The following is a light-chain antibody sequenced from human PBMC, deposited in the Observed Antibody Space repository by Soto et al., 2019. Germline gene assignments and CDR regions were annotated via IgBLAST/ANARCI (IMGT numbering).Light chain of an antibody. Sequence: TQSASTRSTSVGDRVIITCRASQNFNNRLAWYQQWPGKSPKLLVYWASTLESGVPSRFSGSGSGTEFTLSISCLQPDDFTTYYCQQLNSYPTTFCQGTRLEIK. CDR2: WAS. J-gene: IGKJ5*01. CDR1: QNFNNR. V-gene: IGKV1-5*03. CDR3: QQLNSYPTT.